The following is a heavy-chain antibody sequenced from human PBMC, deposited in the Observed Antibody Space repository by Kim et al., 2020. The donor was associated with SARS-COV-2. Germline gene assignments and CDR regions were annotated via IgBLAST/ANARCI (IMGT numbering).Heavy chain of an antibody. Sequence: GGSLRLSCAASGFNFNNYAMNWVRQAPGKGLEWVSAISGSGSVTYYADSVKGRFTSSRDNSKNTVYLEINSLRADDTAIYYCAKEKFSGYDPRLYHFDYWGQGTLVSLSS. J-gene: IGHJ4*02. V-gene: IGHV3-23*01. CDR3: AKEKFSGYDPRLYHFDY. CDR1: GFNFNNYA. D-gene: IGHD5-12*01. CDR2: ISGSGSVT.